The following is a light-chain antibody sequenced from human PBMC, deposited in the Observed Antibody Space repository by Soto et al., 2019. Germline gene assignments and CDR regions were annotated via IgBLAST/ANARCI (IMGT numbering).Light chain of an antibody. Sequence: QSALTQPASVSGSPGQSITISCTGTSSDVGGYNYVSWYQQHPGTAPKLMIYDVSNRPSGVSDRFSGSKSGNTASLTISGLQAEDEADYYCSSYTSSSTRCVFGTGTKLTVL. CDR1: SSDVGGYNY. CDR3: SSYTSSSTRCV. CDR2: DVS. J-gene: IGLJ1*01. V-gene: IGLV2-14*01.